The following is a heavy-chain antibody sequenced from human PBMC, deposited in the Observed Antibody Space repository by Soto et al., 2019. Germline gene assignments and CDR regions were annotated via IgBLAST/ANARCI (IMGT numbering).Heavy chain of an antibody. CDR1: GGTFSSYG. Sequence: QVQLVQSGAEVKKPGSSVKVSCKASGGTFSSYGISWVRQAPGQGLEWMGGIIPIIGTANYAKKFQVRVTITADETTSTAYMELSSLRAEDTAVYYCARPTYYDFWSGYQTGYYYYGMDVWGQGTTVTVSS. J-gene: IGHJ6*02. V-gene: IGHV1-69*12. D-gene: IGHD3-3*01. CDR2: IIPIIGTA. CDR3: ARPTYYDFWSGYQTGYYYYGMDV.